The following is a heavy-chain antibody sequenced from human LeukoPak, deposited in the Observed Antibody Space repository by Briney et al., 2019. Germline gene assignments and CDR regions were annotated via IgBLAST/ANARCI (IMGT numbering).Heavy chain of an antibody. D-gene: IGHD6-6*01. CDR2: IYYSGST. CDR1: GGSISSYY. V-gene: IGHV4-59*12. J-gene: IGHJ4*02. CDR3: ARDVSNFDQ. Sequence: SETLSLTCTVSGGSISSYYWSWIRQPPGKGLEWIGYIYYSGSTNYNPSLKSRVTISVDTSKNQFSLKLSSVTAADTAVYYCARDVSNFDQWGQGTLVTVSS.